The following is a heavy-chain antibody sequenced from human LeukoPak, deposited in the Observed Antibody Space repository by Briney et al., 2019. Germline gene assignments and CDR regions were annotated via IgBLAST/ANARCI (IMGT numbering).Heavy chain of an antibody. J-gene: IGHJ4*02. Sequence: ASVKVSCKASGYTFTNYGITWMRQAPGQGLEWMGIINPSGGSTSYAQKFQGRVTMTRDTSTSTVYMELSSLRSEDTAVYYCARDQRAHYGGNSELHYWGQGTLVTVSS. CDR1: GYTFTNYG. D-gene: IGHD4-23*01. CDR2: INPSGGST. V-gene: IGHV1-46*01. CDR3: ARDQRAHYGGNSELHY.